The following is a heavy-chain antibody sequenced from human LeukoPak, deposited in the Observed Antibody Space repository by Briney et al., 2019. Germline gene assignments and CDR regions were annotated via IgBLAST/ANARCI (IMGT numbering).Heavy chain of an antibody. Sequence: KASETLSLTCTVSGGSISSSSYYWGWIRQPPGKGLEWIGSIYYSGSTYYNPSLKSRVTISVDTSKNQFSLKLSSVTAADTAVYYCARASRDTAMAFDYWGQGTLVTVSS. CDR1: GGSISSSSYY. D-gene: IGHD5-18*01. J-gene: IGHJ4*02. V-gene: IGHV4-39*07. CDR2: IYYSGST. CDR3: ARASRDTAMAFDY.